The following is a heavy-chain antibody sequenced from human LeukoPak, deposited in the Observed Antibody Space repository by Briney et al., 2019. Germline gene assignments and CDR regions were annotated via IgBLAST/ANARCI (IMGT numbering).Heavy chain of an antibody. CDR2: IRGSGGST. J-gene: IGHJ4*02. Sequence: GGSLRLSCAASGFTFSNYAMSWVRQAPGKGLEWVSAIRGSGGSTYYADSVKGRFTISRDNSKNTLYLQMNSLRAEDTAVYYCAKDIAGRSTPIIWFGELSVDYWGQGTLVTVSS. V-gene: IGHV3-23*01. CDR3: AKDIAGRSTPIIWFGELSVDY. D-gene: IGHD3-10*01. CDR1: GFTFSNYA.